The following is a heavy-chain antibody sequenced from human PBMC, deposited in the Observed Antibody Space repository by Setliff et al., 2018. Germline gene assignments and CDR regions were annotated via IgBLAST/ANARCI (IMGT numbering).Heavy chain of an antibody. D-gene: IGHD6-13*01. CDR1: GYTFTGPY. CDR3: ATQTAAYYFDY. Sequence: ASVKVSCKASGYTFTGPYVHWVRQAPGQGLEWMGWINPDTGYSKYAQKFQGRVTLTRDTSLTTAYMELRSLTSDDTAVYYRATQTAAYYFDYWGQGALVTVSS. CDR2: INPDTGYS. V-gene: IGHV1-2*02. J-gene: IGHJ4*02.